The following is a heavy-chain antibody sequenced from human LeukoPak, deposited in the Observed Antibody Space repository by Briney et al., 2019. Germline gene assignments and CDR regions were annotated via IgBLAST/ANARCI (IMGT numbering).Heavy chain of an antibody. J-gene: IGHJ4*02. D-gene: IGHD6-19*01. CDR2: ISGSGGST. CDR1: GFTFSSYA. CDR3: AKARGVAGTFFDY. Sequence: PGGSLRLSCAASGFTFSSYAMSWVRQAPGKGLEWVSAISGSGGSTYYADSVKGRFTISRDNSENTLYLQMNSLRAEDTAVYYCAKARGVAGTFFDYWGQGTLVTVSS. V-gene: IGHV3-23*01.